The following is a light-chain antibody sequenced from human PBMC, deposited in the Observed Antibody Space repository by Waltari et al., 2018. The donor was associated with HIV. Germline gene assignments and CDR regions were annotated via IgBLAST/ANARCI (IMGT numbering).Light chain of an antibody. J-gene: IGKJ2*01. CDR3: QQYVTSPYT. Sequence: EIVLMQSPGTLSLSLGEGATLSCRASQSVRSSYLACYQQKVGQAPRLLIYGASSRATGIPDRFSGSGSGTNYTLTITRLEPEDFVVYYCQQYVTSPYTFGQGTKLVI. CDR1: QSVRSSY. V-gene: IGKV3-20*01. CDR2: GAS.